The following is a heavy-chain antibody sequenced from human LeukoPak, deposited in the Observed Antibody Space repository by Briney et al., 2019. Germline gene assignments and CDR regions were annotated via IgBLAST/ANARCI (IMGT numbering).Heavy chain of an antibody. J-gene: IGHJ6*02. V-gene: IGHV4-59*01. CDR1: GDSISTSY. CDR3: ARDRQPSWYRGLDV. Sequence: SETLSLTCTVSGDSISTSYWSWIRQPPGKGLEWIGHIYSSRTTKYNPSLSGRVTISVDTSKNQLYLQLSAVTAADTAVYYCARDRQPSWYRGLDVWGQGTTVTVSS. CDR2: IYSSRTT. D-gene: IGHD6-13*01.